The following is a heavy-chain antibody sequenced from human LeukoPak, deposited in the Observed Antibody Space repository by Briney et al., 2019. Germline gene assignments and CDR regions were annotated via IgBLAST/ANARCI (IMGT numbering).Heavy chain of an antibody. J-gene: IGHJ4*02. Sequence: GASVKVSCKASRYTFTGYYMHWVRQAPGQGLEWMGWINPNSGGTNYAQKFQGRVTMTRDTSISTAYMELRSLRSDDTAVYYCARGYDILTGYYLYWGQGTLVTVSS. CDR3: ARGYDILTGYYLY. CDR2: INPNSGGT. V-gene: IGHV1-2*02. D-gene: IGHD3-9*01. CDR1: RYTFTGYY.